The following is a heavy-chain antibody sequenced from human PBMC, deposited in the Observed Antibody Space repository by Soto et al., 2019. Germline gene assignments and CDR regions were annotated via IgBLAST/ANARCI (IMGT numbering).Heavy chain of an antibody. D-gene: IGHD5-18*01. V-gene: IGHV3-7*03. Sequence: GESLKISCAASGISTSSYWMGWVRQAPGRGLEWVASIKKDGSEKYYMDSLKGRFTISRDNALNSLYLQMNSLRAEDTAVYFCVTGYHSDYWGQGXPVTVSS. CDR3: VTGYHSDY. J-gene: IGHJ4*02. CDR2: IKKDGSEK. CDR1: GISTSSYW.